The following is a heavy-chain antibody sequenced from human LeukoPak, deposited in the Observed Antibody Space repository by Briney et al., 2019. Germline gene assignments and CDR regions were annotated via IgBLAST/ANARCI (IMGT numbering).Heavy chain of an antibody. CDR3: ARALRRGAAPKLYSDY. V-gene: IGHV3-30*04. J-gene: IGHJ4*02. D-gene: IGHD2-15*01. Sequence: GRSLRLSCAASGFTFSSYAMHWVRQAPGKGLEWVAVISYDGSNKYYADSVKGRFTISRDNSKNTLYLQMNSLRAEDTAVYYCARALRRGAAPKLYSDYWGQGTLVTVSS. CDR1: GFTFSSYA. CDR2: ISYDGSNK.